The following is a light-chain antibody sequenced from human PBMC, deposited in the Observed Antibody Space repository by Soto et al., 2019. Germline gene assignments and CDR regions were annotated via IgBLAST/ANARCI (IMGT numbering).Light chain of an antibody. CDR1: QSVGTY. CDR2: DAS. CDR3: QQRSTWPLT. J-gene: IGKJ4*01. Sequence: EIVLTQSPATLSLSPGERASLSCRASQSVGTYLAWYQQKPGQAPRLLIYDASSRAVGVAPRFPGSGSGTDFTLTIAYVEPEDFAVYYCQQRSTWPLTFGGGNRVEF. V-gene: IGKV3-11*01.